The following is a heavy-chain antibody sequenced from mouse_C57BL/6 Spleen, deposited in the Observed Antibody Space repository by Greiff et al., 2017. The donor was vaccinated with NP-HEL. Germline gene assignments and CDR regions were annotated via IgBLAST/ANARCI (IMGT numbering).Heavy chain of an antibody. J-gene: IGHJ2*01. CDR2: IHPNSGST. Sequence: QVQLQQPGAELVKPGASVKLSCKASGYTFTSYWMHWVKQRPGQGLEWIGMIHPNSGSTNYNEKFKSKATLTVDKSSSTAYMQLSSLTSEDSAVYYCARSLYDGYPFFDYWGQGTTLTVSS. V-gene: IGHV1-64*01. CDR1: GYTFTSYW. D-gene: IGHD2-3*01. CDR3: ARSLYDGYPFFDY.